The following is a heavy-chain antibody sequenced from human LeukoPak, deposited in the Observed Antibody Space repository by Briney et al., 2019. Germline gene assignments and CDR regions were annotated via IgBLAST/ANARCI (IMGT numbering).Heavy chain of an antibody. CDR3: ARTSIAARRANAFDI. CDR1: GGSLSSGGYS. D-gene: IGHD6-6*01. V-gene: IGHV4-30-2*01. Sequence: SQTLSLTCAVSGGSLSSGGYSWCWSRQPPGTGLEWIGYIYHSGSTYYNPSLKSRVTITVDRSKNQFSLKLSAVTAADPAVYYCARTSIAARRANAFDIWGQGAMVTVSS. CDR2: IYHSGST. J-gene: IGHJ3*02.